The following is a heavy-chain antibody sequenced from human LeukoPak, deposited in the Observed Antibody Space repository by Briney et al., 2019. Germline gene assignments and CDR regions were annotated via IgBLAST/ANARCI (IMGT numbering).Heavy chain of an antibody. CDR3: ARHQIVVVPGGFDP. Sequence: PSETLSLTCTVSGGSISSSSYYWGWIRQPPGKGLERIGSIYYSGSTYYSPSLKSRVTISVDTSKNQFSLKLSSVTAADTAVYYCARHQIVVVPGGFDPWGQGTLVTVSS. V-gene: IGHV4-39*01. J-gene: IGHJ5*02. D-gene: IGHD2-2*01. CDR2: IYYSGST. CDR1: GGSISSSSYY.